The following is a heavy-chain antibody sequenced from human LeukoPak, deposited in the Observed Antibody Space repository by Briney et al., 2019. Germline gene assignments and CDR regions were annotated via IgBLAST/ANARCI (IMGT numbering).Heavy chain of an antibody. CDR3: ARAFRRSSWYGGRYNWFDP. J-gene: IGHJ5*02. D-gene: IGHD6-13*01. CDR1: GYTFTGYY. Sequence: ASVKVSCKASGYTFTGYYMHWVRQAPGQGLEWMGWINPNSGGTNYAQKFQGWVTMTRDTSISTAYMELSRLRSDDTAVYYCARAFRRSSWYGGRYNWFDPWGQGTLVTVSS. V-gene: IGHV1-2*04. CDR2: INPNSGGT.